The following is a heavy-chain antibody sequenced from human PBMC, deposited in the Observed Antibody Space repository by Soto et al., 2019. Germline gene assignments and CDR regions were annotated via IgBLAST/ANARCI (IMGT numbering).Heavy chain of an antibody. CDR3: ARSRYSGSYFFDY. J-gene: IGHJ4*02. CDR1: GGSISSGDYY. Sequence: QVQLQESGPGLVKPSQTLSLTCTVSGGSISSGDYYWSWIRQPPGKGLEWIAYIHNSVSTHYNPSLKSRVTISVDTSKNQFSLKMSSVTAADTAVYYCARSRYSGSYFFDYWGQGILVTVSS. D-gene: IGHD1-26*01. V-gene: IGHV4-30-4*01. CDR2: IHNSVST.